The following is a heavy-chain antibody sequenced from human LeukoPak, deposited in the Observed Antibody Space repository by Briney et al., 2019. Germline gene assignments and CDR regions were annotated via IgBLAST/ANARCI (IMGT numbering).Heavy chain of an antibody. CDR3: ARYYYDSSGYNFDY. D-gene: IGHD3-22*01. J-gene: IGHJ4*02. CDR1: GYTFTGYY. V-gene: IGHV1-2*02. Sequence: ASVKVSCKASGYTFTGYYMHWVRQAPGQGLEWMGWSNPNSGGTNYAQKFQGRVTMTRDTSISTAYMELSRLRADDTAVYYCARYYYDSSGYNFDYWGQGTLVTVSS. CDR2: SNPNSGGT.